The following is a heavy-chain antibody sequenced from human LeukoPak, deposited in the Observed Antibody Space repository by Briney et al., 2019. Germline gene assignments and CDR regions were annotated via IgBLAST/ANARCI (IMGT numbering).Heavy chain of an antibody. Sequence: SETLSLTCAVSGDPITSANWWSWVRQSPGKGLEWIGEISHSGATNHNPSLKSRVTMSLDNSKNQLSLRVNSVTAADAAVYYCVRGDGYIFDYWGQGTLVTVSS. D-gene: IGHD5-24*01. CDR2: ISHSGAT. J-gene: IGHJ4*02. CDR1: GDPITSANW. V-gene: IGHV4-4*02. CDR3: VRGDGYIFDY.